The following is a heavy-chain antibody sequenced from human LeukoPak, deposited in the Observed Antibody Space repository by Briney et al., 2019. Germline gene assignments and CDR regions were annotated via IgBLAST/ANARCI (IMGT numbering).Heavy chain of an antibody. CDR2: IYYSVTT. CDR1: GGSISSCCYY. D-gene: IGHD4-17*01. V-gene: IGHV4-39*07. CDR3: GGGNLRGPHSDY. Sequence: SETLSLTCTVSGGSISSCCYYWGWIPQPPGKGLEWNGSIYYSVTTYYNPSLKSRVTISVDTSKNQFSLKLSSVTAADTALYYCGGGNLRGPHSDYWGQRTLVSVSS. J-gene: IGHJ4*02.